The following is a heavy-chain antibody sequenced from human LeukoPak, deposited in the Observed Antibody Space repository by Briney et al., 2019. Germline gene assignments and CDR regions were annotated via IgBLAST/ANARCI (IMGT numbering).Heavy chain of an antibody. CDR3: ARDQGIAASIDS. D-gene: IGHD6-13*01. Sequence: SETLSLTCTVSGDSISSFYWSWIRQPPGKGLEWIGYIFYSGSAKYNSSLESRVTISIDRSKNQFSLKLTSVTAADTAVYYCARDQGIAASIDSWGQGTLVIVSS. V-gene: IGHV4-59*01. CDR2: IFYSGSA. CDR1: GDSISSFY. J-gene: IGHJ4*02.